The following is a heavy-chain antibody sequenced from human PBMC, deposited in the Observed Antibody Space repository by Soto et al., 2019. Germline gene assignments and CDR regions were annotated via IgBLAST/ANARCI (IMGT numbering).Heavy chain of an antibody. V-gene: IGHV5-10-1*01. CDR1: GYSFTSYW. CDR3: ARIEVRAVIITMPYYYYGMDV. Sequence: GESLKISCKGSGYSFTSYWISWVRQMPGKGLEWMGRIDPSDSYTNYSPSFQGHVTISADKSISTAYLQWSSLKDSDTAMYYSARIEVRAVIITMPYYYYGMDVWGQGTTVTVSS. J-gene: IGHJ6*02. CDR2: IDPSDSYT. D-gene: IGHD3-10*01.